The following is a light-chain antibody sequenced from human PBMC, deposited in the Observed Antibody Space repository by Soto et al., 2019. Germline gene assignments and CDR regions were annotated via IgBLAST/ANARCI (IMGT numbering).Light chain of an antibody. CDR3: QQYSSSRT. CDR2: DAS. CDR1: QSVSSY. J-gene: IGKJ1*01. V-gene: IGKV3-11*01. Sequence: ELVLTQSPATPSLSPGERATLSCRASQSVSSYLAWYQQKPGQAPRLLIYDASNRATGIPARFSGSGSGTDFTLTITRLEPEDFAVYYCQQYSSSRTFGQGTKVDIK.